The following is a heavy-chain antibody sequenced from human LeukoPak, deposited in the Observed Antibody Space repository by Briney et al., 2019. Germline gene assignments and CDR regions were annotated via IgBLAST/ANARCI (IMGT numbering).Heavy chain of an antibody. D-gene: IGHD1-26*01. CDR1: GLTFSTYA. J-gene: IGHJ4*02. CDR2: ISSSGVST. CDR3: AKRAVGLTFDY. V-gene: IGHV3-23*01. Sequence: GGSLRLSCAASGLTFSTYAMSWVRQAPGKGLEWVSMISSSGVSTYYAGSVEGRFTISRDNSKNTLYLQMNSLRVEDTAVYYCAKRAVGLTFDYWGQGALVTVSS.